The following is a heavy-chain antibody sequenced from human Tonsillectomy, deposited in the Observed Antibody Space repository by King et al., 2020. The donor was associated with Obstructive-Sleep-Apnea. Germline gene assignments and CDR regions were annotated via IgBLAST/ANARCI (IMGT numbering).Heavy chain of an antibody. CDR1: GYTFTSYD. D-gene: IGHD3-10*01. CDR2: MNPNSGNT. J-gene: IGHJ5*02. Sequence: VQLVESGAEVKKPGASVKVSCKASGYTFTSYDINWVRQATGQGLEWMGWMNPNSGNTGYAQKFQGRVTMTSNTSISTAYMELSSLKSEDTAVNYCARGDSLVRGVYGSWGQGTLVAVSS. CDR3: ARGDSLVRGVYGS. V-gene: IGHV1-8*01.